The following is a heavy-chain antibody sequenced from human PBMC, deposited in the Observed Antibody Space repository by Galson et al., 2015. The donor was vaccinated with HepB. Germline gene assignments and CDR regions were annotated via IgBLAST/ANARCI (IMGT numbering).Heavy chain of an antibody. J-gene: IGHJ1*01. CDR1: GFTFSSYA. CDR2: ISGSGGST. V-gene: IGHV3-23*01. D-gene: IGHD3-3*01. Sequence: SLRLSCAASGFTFSSYAISWVRQAPGEGLEWVSAISGSGGSTYYADSVKGRFTISRDNSKNTQFLQMNSLRDEDTAVYYCAKFYDFWSGTGWYFQHWGQGTLVTVSS. CDR3: AKFYDFWSGTGWYFQH.